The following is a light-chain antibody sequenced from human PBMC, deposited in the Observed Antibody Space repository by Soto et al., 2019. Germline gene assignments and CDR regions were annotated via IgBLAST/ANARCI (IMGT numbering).Light chain of an antibody. CDR2: DAS. CDR3: QQRSNWPPKLT. CDR1: QSVSSY. Sequence: EIVLTQSPATLSLSPGERATLSCRASQSVSSYLAWYKQKPGQAPRLLIYDASNRATGIPARFSGSGSGTDFTLTISSLEPEYFAVYYCQQRSNWPPKLTFGGGTKVEIK. J-gene: IGKJ4*01. V-gene: IGKV3-11*01.